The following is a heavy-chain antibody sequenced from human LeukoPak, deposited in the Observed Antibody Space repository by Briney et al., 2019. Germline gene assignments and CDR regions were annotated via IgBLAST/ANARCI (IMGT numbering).Heavy chain of an antibody. D-gene: IGHD3-22*01. CDR3: TNYDSSGPAFQH. CDR2: IRNKANNYAT. Sequence: GGSLRLSCAASGFTFSGSAMHWVRQASGKGLEWVGRIRNKANNYATSYAASVKGRFTISRDDSKNTAYLQMNSLQTEGTAVYYCTNYDSSGPAFQHWGQGTLVTVSS. J-gene: IGHJ1*01. CDR1: GFTFSGSA. V-gene: IGHV3-73*01.